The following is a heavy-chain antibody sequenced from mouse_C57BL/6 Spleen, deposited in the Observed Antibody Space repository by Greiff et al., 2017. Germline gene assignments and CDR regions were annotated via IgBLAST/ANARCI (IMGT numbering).Heavy chain of an antibody. CDR1: GYSITSGYY. CDR3: ARVTFYYAMDY. J-gene: IGHJ4*01. Sequence: EVKLQESGPGLVKPSQSLSLTCSVTGYSITSGYYWNWIRQFPGNKLEWMGYISYDGSNNYNPSLKNRISITRDTSKNQFFLKLNSVTTEDTATYYCARVTFYYAMDYWGQGTSVTVSS. CDR2: ISYDGSN. V-gene: IGHV3-6*01. D-gene: IGHD2-13*01.